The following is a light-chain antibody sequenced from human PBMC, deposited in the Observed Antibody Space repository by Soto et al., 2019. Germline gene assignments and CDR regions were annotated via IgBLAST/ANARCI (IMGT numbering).Light chain of an antibody. CDR1: QSVNSNS. CDR2: AAS. V-gene: IGKV3-20*01. CDR3: QQYGSSPLT. J-gene: IGKJ4*01. Sequence: EIVLTQSPGTLSLSPGERATLSCGASQSVNSNSLAWYQQKPGQAPRLLFYAASNRASGVPDRFSASGSGTDFTLTISRLEPEDFAVYYCQQYGSSPLTFGGGTKVEIK.